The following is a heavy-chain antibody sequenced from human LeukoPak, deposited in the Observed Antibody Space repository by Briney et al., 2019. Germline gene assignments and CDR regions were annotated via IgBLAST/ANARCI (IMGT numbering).Heavy chain of an antibody. CDR3: TTPIGGGYYSDY. J-gene: IGHJ4*02. CDR1: GFTFSNAW. CDR2: IKSKTDGGTT. Sequence: GGSLRPSCAASGFTFSNAWMSWVRQAPGKGLEWVGRIKSKTDGGTTDYAAPVKGRFTISRDDSKNTLYLQMNSLKTEDTAVYYCTTPIGGGYYSDYWGQGTLVTVSS. D-gene: IGHD3-3*01. V-gene: IGHV3-15*01.